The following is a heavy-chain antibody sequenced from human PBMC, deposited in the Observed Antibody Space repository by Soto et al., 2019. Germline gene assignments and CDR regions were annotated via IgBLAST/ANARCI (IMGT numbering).Heavy chain of an antibody. CDR2: ISSSSSYI. CDR3: ARVEHYYYGMDV. Sequence: ASVKVSCAASGFTFSSYSMNWVRQAPGKGLEWVSSISSSSSYIYYADSVKGRFTISRDNAKNSLYLQMNSLRAEDTAVYYCARVEHYYYGMDVWGQGTTVTVYS. J-gene: IGHJ6*02. CDR1: GFTFSSYS. V-gene: IGHV3-21*01.